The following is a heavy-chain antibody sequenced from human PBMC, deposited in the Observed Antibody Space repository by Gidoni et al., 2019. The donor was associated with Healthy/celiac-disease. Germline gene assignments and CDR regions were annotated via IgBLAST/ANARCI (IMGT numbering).Heavy chain of an antibody. CDR1: GGSFSGYY. CDR3: ARGVEYSSSWPYYYYMDV. CDR2: INHSGST. Sequence: QVQLQQWGAGLLKPSETLSLTCAVYGGSFSGYYWSWIRQPPGKGLEWIGEINHSGSTNYNPSLKSRVTISVDTSKNQFSLKLSSVTAADTAVYYCARGVEYSSSWPYYYYMDVWGKGTTVTVSS. D-gene: IGHD6-6*01. V-gene: IGHV4-34*01. J-gene: IGHJ6*03.